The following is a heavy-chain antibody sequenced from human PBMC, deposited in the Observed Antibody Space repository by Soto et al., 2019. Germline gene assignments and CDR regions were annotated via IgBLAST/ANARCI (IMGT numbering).Heavy chain of an antibody. V-gene: IGHV3-23*01. J-gene: IGHJ1*01. D-gene: IGHD6-19*01. CDR2: ISGSGDST. CDR3: AKGVPGIAVAGTGYFQH. Sequence: EVQLLESGGGLVQPGGSLRLSCAASGFTFSSYAMSWVRQAPGKGLEWVSGISGSGDSTYYADSVKGRFTISRDNSKNTLDLQMNSLRGEDTAVYYCAKGVPGIAVAGTGYFQHWGQGTLVTVSS. CDR1: GFTFSSYA.